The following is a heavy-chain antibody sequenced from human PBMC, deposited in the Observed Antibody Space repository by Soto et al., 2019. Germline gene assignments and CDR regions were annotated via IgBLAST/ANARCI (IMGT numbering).Heavy chain of an antibody. CDR3: ARDPADSFGLDY. D-gene: IGHD3-3*01. CDR2: INKRGVT. CDR1: GFTLTNHD. V-gene: IGHV3-48*02. J-gene: IGHJ4*02. Sequence: EVQLVESGGGLVQPGGSLKLSCATSGFTLTNHDMNWVRQVPGKALEWVSYINKRGVTHYADSVMGRFTISRDIAKNSVYMERESLGDEDTAVYYCARDPADSFGLDYWGRGTLVTVSP.